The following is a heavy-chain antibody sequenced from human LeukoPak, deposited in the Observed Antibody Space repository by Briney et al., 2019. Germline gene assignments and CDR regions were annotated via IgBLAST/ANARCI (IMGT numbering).Heavy chain of an antibody. CDR1: GFTFSSYE. J-gene: IGHJ4*02. CDR2: ISSSGSTI. Sequence: QPGGSLRLSCAASGFTFSSYEMNWVRQAPGKGLEWVSYISSSGSTIYYADSVKGRFTISRDNAKNLLYLQMNSLRAEDTAVYYCARDRAPRTIFGVVIMFDYWGQGTLVTVSS. D-gene: IGHD3-3*01. CDR3: ARDRAPRTIFGVVIMFDY. V-gene: IGHV3-48*03.